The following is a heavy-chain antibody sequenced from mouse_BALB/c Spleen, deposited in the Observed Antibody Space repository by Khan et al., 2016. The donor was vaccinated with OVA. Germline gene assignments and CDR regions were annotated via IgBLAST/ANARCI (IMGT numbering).Heavy chain of an antibody. CDR1: GYTFTSYW. D-gene: IGHD2-1*01. CDR3: ARGYFGNYEFAY. Sequence: QVQLKQSGTELVKPGASVKLSCKTSGYTFTSYWIQWVKQRPGQGLEWIGQIFPGTGTTYYNENFKGKATLTIDTSSTTAYMQLSSLTSEDSAVXCCARGYFGNYEFAYWGQGTLVTVSA. CDR2: IFPGTGTT. J-gene: IGHJ3*01. V-gene: IGHV1S132*01.